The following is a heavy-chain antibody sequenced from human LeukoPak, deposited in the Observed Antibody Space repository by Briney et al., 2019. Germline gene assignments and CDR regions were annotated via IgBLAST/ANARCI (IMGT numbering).Heavy chain of an antibody. CDR2: ISRSSTTM. V-gene: IGHV3-11*01. D-gene: IGHD6-13*01. CDR3: ASRIGAASGTVFDS. Sequence: GGSLRLSCAASGFPFSDYCMSWIRQAPGKGLEWVSYISRSSTTMFYADSVKGRFSISRDNAKNSLFLHMNNLRAEDTAVYYCASRIGAASGTVFDSWGRGTLVTVPS. CDR1: GFPFSDYC. J-gene: IGHJ4*02.